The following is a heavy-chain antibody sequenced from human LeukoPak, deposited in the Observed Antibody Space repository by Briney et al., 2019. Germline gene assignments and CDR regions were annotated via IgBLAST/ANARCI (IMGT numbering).Heavy chain of an antibody. CDR1: GGSISSSSYY. Sequence: PSETLSLTCTVSGGSISSSSYYWGWIRQPPGKGLEWIGSIYYSGSTYYNPSLRSRVAISVDTSKNSFSLTLNSVTAADTAVYYCARAVGSSGSFPFHFWGQGTLLTVSS. D-gene: IGHD1-26*01. V-gene: IGHV4-39*07. J-gene: IGHJ4*02. CDR3: ARAVGSSGSFPFHF. CDR2: IYYSGST.